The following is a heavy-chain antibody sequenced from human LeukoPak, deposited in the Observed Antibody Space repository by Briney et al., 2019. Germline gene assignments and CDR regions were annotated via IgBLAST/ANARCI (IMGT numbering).Heavy chain of an antibody. D-gene: IGHD2-15*01. CDR2: IKSDGSRT. Sequence: PGGSLRLSCVASGFTFSKYWLHWVRQAPGKGLVWVSRIKSDGSRTDYADSVKGRFTISRDNAKNTLYLQMNSLRAEDTAVYYCARELPFDYWGQGTLVTVSS. J-gene: IGHJ4*02. V-gene: IGHV3-74*01. CDR1: GFTFSKYW. CDR3: ARELPFDY.